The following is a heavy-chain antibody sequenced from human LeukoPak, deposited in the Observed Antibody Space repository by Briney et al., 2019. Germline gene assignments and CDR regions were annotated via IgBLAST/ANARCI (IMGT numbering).Heavy chain of an antibody. CDR1: GGSVSSGSYY. CDR2: IYYSGST. J-gene: IGHJ6*04. CDR3: ARDSVVSPSGRQDSYYGMDV. Sequence: SETLSLTCTVSGGSVSSGSYYWSWIRQPPGKELEWIGYIYYSGSTNYNPSLKSRVTISVDTSKNQFSLKLSSVTAADTAVYYCARDSVVSPSGRQDSYYGMDVWGKGTTVTVSS. V-gene: IGHV4-61*01. D-gene: IGHD3-10*01.